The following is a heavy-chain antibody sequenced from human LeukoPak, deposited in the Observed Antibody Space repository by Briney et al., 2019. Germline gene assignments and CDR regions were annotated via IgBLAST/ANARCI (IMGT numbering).Heavy chain of an antibody. D-gene: IGHD5-24*01. CDR3: ARAAGEMATIRY. CDR2: ISSSSSYI. CDR1: GFTFSSYS. Sequence: GGSLRLSCAASGFTFSSYSMNWGRQAPGKGLEWVSSISSSSSYIYYADSVKGRFTISRDNAKNSLYLQMNSLRAEDTAVYYCARAAGEMATIRYWGQGTLVTVSS. V-gene: IGHV3-21*01. J-gene: IGHJ4*02.